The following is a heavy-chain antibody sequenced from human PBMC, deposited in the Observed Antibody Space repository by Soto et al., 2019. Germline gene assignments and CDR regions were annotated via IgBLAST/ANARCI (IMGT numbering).Heavy chain of an antibody. D-gene: IGHD6-19*01. CDR3: ARDGQWLPRDGLRSSYYIDY. CDR2: IWYDGGNK. V-gene: IGHV3-33*01. J-gene: IGHJ4*02. CDR1: GFNFSSYV. Sequence: QVQLVESGGGVVQPGRSLRLSCAASGFNFSSYVMHWVRQAPGKGLEWVAVIWYDGGNKYYADSVKGRFTISRDNSKNTLYLQMTSLRAEDTAVYYCARDGQWLPRDGLRSSYYIDYWGQGTLVTVSS.